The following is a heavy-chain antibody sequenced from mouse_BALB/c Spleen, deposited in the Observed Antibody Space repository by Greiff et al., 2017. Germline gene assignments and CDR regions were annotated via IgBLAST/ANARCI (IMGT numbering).Heavy chain of an antibody. CDR2: IVPSDSET. J-gene: IGHJ3*01. CDR1: GYTFTSYW. V-gene: IGHV1-61*01. Sequence: QVQLQQPGAELVRPGASVKLSCKVPGYTFTSYWRNWGKRRPGQGLEWIGMIVPSDSETHYIQMFKDKATLTVDKSSSTAYMQLSSLTSEDSAVYYCARCGLYDGGFAYWGQGTLVTVSA. D-gene: IGHD2-3*01. CDR3: ARCGLYDGGFAY.